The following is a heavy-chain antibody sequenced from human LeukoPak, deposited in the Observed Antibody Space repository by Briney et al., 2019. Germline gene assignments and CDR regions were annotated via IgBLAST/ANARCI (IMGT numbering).Heavy chain of an antibody. D-gene: IGHD6-13*01. Sequence: GGSLRLSCAASGFTFSSYAMSWVRQAPGKGLEWVSLIYSRGDTKYADSVKGRFTISRDNSKNTLYLQMNSLRAEDTAVYYCAKGNLPIIAAAGLFDYWGQGTLVTVSS. J-gene: IGHJ4*02. V-gene: IGHV3-23*03. CDR3: AKGNLPIIAAAGLFDY. CDR2: IYSRGDT. CDR1: GFTFSSYA.